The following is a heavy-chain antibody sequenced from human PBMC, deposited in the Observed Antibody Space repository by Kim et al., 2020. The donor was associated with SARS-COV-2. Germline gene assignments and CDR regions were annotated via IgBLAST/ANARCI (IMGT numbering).Heavy chain of an antibody. D-gene: IGHD2-15*01. Sequence: GGSLRLSCAASGFTFSGSAMHWVRQASGKGLEWVGRIRSKANSYATAYAASVKGRFTISRDDSKNTAYLQMNSLKTEDTAVYYCTIIQGGYCSGGSCYWETRDWFEPWGQGSLVTVSS. CDR2: IRSKANSYAT. J-gene: IGHJ5*02. V-gene: IGHV3-73*01. CDR3: TIIQGGYCSGGSCYWETRDWFEP. CDR1: GFTFSGSA.